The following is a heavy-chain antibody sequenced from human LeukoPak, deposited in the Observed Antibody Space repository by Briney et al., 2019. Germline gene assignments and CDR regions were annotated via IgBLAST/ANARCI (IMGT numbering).Heavy chain of an antibody. CDR3: AFIGMVRGPY. D-gene: IGHD3-10*01. Sequence: GGFLRLSCAASGFNVYSYVMSWVRQAPGKGLEWVSAVSGSGTSTNYADSVKGRFTISRDNSKNTLYLQMNSLRTEDTAVYYCAFIGMVRGPYWGQGTLVTV. CDR1: GFNVYSYV. CDR2: VSGSGTST. V-gene: IGHV3-23*01. J-gene: IGHJ4*02.